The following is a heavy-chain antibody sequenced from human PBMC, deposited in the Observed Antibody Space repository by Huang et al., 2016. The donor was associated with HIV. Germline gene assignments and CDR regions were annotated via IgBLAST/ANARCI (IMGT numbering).Heavy chain of an antibody. Sequence: QVQLVQSGTEVKKPGASVKVSCKTSGYTVTNHGISWVRQAPGQGREWMGWISPNNGNTSYAQKFQGRVAMTTDTSTGTDYMELRSLISDDTAMYFCARDRQWELYSDYWGQGTLVTVSS. CDR2: ISPNNGNT. J-gene: IGHJ4*02. CDR1: GYTVTNHG. V-gene: IGHV1-18*01. D-gene: IGHD1-26*01. CDR3: ARDRQWELYSDY.